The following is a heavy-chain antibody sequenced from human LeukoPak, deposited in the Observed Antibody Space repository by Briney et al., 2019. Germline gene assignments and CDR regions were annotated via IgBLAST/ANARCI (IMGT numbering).Heavy chain of an antibody. CDR2: IRFDGSTK. J-gene: IGHJ4*02. CDR3: AKSSYCSSTSCYLPLDY. V-gene: IGHV3-30*02. CDR1: GFTFSSYG. Sequence: GGSLRLSCAASGFTFSSYGMHWVRQAPGKGLEWVAFIRFDGSTKYYADSVKGRYTISRDDSENTLYLQMNSLRAEDTAVYYCAKSSYCSSTSCYLPLDYWGQGTLVSVSS. D-gene: IGHD2-2*01.